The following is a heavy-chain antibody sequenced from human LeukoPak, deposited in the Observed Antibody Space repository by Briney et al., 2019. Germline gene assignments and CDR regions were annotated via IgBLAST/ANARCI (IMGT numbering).Heavy chain of an antibody. Sequence: GGSLRLSCAASEFMFSLYTMNWVRQAPGKGLEWVSSITSTSSYIFYADSVKGRFTISRDNAWNSLYLQMNSLRAEDTAVYYCAKGRTWGQGTMVTVSS. CDR1: EFMFSLYT. CDR3: AKGRT. D-gene: IGHD2-15*01. V-gene: IGHV3-21*04. J-gene: IGHJ3*01. CDR2: ITSTSSYI.